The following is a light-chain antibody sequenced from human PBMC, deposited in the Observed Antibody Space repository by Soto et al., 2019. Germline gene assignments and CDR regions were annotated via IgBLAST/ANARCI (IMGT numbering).Light chain of an antibody. CDR3: QQYNTFLT. CDR1: LPIGNY. J-gene: IGKJ4*01. Sequence: DIQMTQSPSSLSASVGDRVTITCRASLPIGNYLAWYQQKPGKIPNLLIYAASTLHAGVPSRFSGSGSGTDFTLTISSLQPDDSATYYCQQYNTFLTFGGGAKVDIK. CDR2: AAS. V-gene: IGKV1-27*01.